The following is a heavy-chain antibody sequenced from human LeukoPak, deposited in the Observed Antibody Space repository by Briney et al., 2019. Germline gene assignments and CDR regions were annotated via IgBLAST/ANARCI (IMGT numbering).Heavy chain of an antibody. CDR1: GFTFSSYS. CDR3: ARDGDYDSSGYGDY. D-gene: IGHD3-22*01. Sequence: PGGSLRLSCAASGFTFSSYSMNWVRQAPGKGLEWVSSISSSSSYIYHADSVKGRFTISRDNAKNSLYLQLNSLRAEDTAVYYCARDGDYDSSGYGDYWGQGTLVTVSS. J-gene: IGHJ4*02. V-gene: IGHV3-21*01. CDR2: ISSSSSYI.